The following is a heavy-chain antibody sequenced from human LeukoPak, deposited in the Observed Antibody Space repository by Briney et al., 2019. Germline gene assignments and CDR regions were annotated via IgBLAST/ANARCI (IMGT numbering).Heavy chain of an antibody. D-gene: IGHD3-10*01. CDR3: ARHAPLWFGELGGYFDY. J-gene: IGHJ4*02. CDR2: IYYSGST. Sequence: SETLSLTCTVSGGSVSSGSYYWSWIRQPPGKGLEWIGYIYYSGSTNYNPSLKSRVTISVDTSKNQFSLKLSSVTAADTAVYYCARHAPLWFGELGGYFDYWGQGTLVTVSS. CDR1: GGSVSSGSYY. V-gene: IGHV4-61*01.